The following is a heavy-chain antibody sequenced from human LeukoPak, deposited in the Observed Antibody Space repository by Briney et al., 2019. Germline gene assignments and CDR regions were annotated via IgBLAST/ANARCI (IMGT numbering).Heavy chain of an antibody. CDR1: GGSFSRGGYY. V-gene: IGHV4-61*08. CDR3: AREGSWHFHTNGSFEY. CDR2: IYYSGST. D-gene: IGHD2-8*01. Sequence: PSETLSLTCTVSGGSFSRGGYYWSWIRQPPGKGVEWIGYIYYSGSTNYNPSLKSRVTISVDTSKNQFSLKLSSVTAADTAVYYCAREGSWHFHTNGSFEYWGQGTLVTVSS. J-gene: IGHJ4*02.